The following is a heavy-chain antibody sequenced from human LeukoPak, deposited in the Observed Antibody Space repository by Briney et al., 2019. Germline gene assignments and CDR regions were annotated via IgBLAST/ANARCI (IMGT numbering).Heavy chain of an antibody. D-gene: IGHD2-2*01. Sequence: PGGSLRLSCAASGFTFSRYAMHWVRQAPGKGLEYVSAISTSGGSTYYANSVKGRFTISRDNSKNTLYLQMGSLRADDMAVYYCARVYCSSTSCWGRGHYMDVWGKGTTVTVSS. CDR1: GFTFSRYA. J-gene: IGHJ6*03. CDR3: ARVYCSSTSCWGRGHYMDV. CDR2: ISTSGGST. V-gene: IGHV3-64*01.